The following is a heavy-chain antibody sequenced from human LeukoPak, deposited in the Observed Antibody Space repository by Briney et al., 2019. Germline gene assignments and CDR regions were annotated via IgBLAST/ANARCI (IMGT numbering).Heavy chain of an antibody. D-gene: IGHD6-19*01. CDR1: GFTFSSYG. CDR3: AKGAYPGIAVASFDY. V-gene: IGHV3-30*18. Sequence: GRSLRLSCAASGFTFSSYGMHWVRQAPGKGLEWVAVIPYDGSNKYYADSVKGRFTISRDNSKNTLYLPMNSLRAEDTAVYYCAKGAYPGIAVASFDYWGQGTLVTVSS. J-gene: IGHJ4*02. CDR2: IPYDGSNK.